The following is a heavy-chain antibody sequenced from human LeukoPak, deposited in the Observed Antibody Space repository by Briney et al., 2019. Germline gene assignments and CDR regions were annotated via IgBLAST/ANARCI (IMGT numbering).Heavy chain of an antibody. CDR1: GYTFTGYY. CDR2: INPNSGGT. V-gene: IGHV1-2*02. J-gene: IGHJ6*02. Sequence: ASVKVSCKASGYTFTGYYMHWVRQAPGQGLEWMGWINPNSGGTKYAQKFQGRVTMTRDTSISTAYMELSRLRSDDTAVYYCARGPYHYDSSGYYYYYGMDVWGQGTTVTVSS. D-gene: IGHD3-22*01. CDR3: ARGPYHYDSSGYYYYYGMDV.